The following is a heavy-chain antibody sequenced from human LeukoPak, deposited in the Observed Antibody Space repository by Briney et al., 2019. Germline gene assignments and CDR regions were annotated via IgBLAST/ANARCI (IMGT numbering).Heavy chain of an antibody. J-gene: IGHJ4*02. CDR1: GFMSGRFW. CDR3: VRSTGRFGDLLYV. Sequence: GGSLRLSCAASGFMSGRFWMNWVRQAPGKGLEWVANMKQDGSEAYYVDSVRGRFTISRDNAKNSLYLQMNSLRAEDTAVYYCVRSTGRFGDLLYVWGQGTLVTVSS. V-gene: IGHV3-7*01. CDR2: MKQDGSEA. D-gene: IGHD3-10*01.